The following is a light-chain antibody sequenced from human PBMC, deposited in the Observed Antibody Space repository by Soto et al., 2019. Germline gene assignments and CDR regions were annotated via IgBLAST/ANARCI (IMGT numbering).Light chain of an antibody. J-gene: IGLJ3*02. CDR1: SSNVGNKA. Sequence: QSVLTQPPSVSGAPGQRVTISCSGSSSNVGNKAVNRYQQLPGKAPKVLIYYDDMLSSGVSDRFSGSKTGTSASLAISGLQSDDEADYYCAAWDDSLNGWVFGGGTKLTVL. CDR2: YDD. CDR3: AAWDDSLNGWV. V-gene: IGLV1-36*01.